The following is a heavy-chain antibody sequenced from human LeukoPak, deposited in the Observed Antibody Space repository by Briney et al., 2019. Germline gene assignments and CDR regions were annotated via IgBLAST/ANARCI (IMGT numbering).Heavy chain of an antibody. D-gene: IGHD3-22*01. Sequence: MASQTLSLTCTVFGGSISSGDYYWSWIRQPPGKGLEWIGYIYYSGSTYYNPSLKSRVTISVDTSKNQFSLKLSSVTAADTAVYYCARDNYYDSSGYLFDYYYGMDVWGQGTTVTVSS. J-gene: IGHJ6*02. CDR3: ARDNYYDSSGYLFDYYYGMDV. CDR2: IYYSGST. V-gene: IGHV4-30-4*01. CDR1: GGSISSGDYY.